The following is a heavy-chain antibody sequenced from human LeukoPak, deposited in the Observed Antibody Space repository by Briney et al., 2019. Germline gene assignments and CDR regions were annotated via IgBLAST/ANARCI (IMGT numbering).Heavy chain of an antibody. V-gene: IGHV3-9*01. CDR2: ISWNSGSI. CDR3: ARTPGGHDAFDI. D-gene: IGHD1/OR15-1a*01. J-gene: IGHJ3*02. CDR1: GFTFDDYA. Sequence: GGSLRLSCAASGFTFDDYAMHWVWQGPGEGLEWVSGISWNSGSIGYADSVKGRFTISRDNAKNSLYLQMNSLRAEDTALYYCARTPGGHDAFDIWGQGTMVTVSS.